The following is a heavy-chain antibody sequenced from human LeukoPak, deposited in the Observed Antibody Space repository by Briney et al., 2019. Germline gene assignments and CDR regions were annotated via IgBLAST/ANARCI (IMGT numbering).Heavy chain of an antibody. J-gene: IGHJ4*02. V-gene: IGHV3-30*18. D-gene: IGHD6-19*01. Sequence: GGSLRLSCAASGFTFSSYGMHWVRQAPGKGLEWVAVISYDGSNKYYADSVKGRFTISRDNSKNTLYLQMNSLRAEDTAVYYCAKDPGYGSGWYLDYWGQGTLVTVSS. CDR2: ISYDGSNK. CDR1: GFTFSSYG. CDR3: AKDPGYGSGWYLDY.